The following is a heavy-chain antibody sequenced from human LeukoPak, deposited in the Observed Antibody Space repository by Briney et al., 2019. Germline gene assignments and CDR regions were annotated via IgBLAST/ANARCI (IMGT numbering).Heavy chain of an antibody. J-gene: IGHJ4*02. V-gene: IGHV1-69*05. CDR3: ASGTSCSPFDD. Sequence: ASVKVSCKASGYTFTSYGISWVRQAPGQGLEWMGGIIPIFGTANYAQKFQGRVTITTDESTSTAYMELSSLRSEDTAVYYCASGTSCSPFDDWGQGTLVTVSS. D-gene: IGHD2-2*01. CDR1: GYTFTSYG. CDR2: IIPIFGTA.